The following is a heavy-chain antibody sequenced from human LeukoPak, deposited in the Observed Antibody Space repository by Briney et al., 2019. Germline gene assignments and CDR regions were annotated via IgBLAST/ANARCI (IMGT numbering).Heavy chain of an antibody. J-gene: IGHJ4*02. CDR1: GGSTSSGGYY. Sequence: SETLSLTCTVSGGSTSSGGYYWSWIRQHPGKGLEWIGYIYYSGSTYYNPSLKSRVTISVDTSKNQFSLKLSSVTAADTAVYYCARGGGSYDSSGYYYEGCFDYWGQGTLVTVSS. D-gene: IGHD3-22*01. V-gene: IGHV4-31*03. CDR3: ARGGGSYDSSGYYYEGCFDY. CDR2: IYYSGST.